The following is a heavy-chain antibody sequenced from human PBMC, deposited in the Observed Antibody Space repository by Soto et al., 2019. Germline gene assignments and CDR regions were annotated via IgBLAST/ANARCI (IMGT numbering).Heavy chain of an antibody. CDR1: GGSISSYY. V-gene: IGHV4-59*01. D-gene: IGHD3-3*01. Sequence: SETLSLTCTVSGGSISSYYWSWIRQPPGKGLEWIGYIYYSGSTNYNPSLKSRVTISVDTSKNQFSLKLSSVTAADTAVYYCARRVDFWSGSNYFDYWGQGTLVTVS. J-gene: IGHJ4*02. CDR3: ARRVDFWSGSNYFDY. CDR2: IYYSGST.